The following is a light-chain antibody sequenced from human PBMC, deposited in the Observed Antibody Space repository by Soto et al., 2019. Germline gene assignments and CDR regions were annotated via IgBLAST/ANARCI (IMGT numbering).Light chain of an antibody. CDR2: DAS. CDR3: QQYKSDSRT. V-gene: IGKV1-5*01. Sequence: DIQMTQSPSTLSASVGDRVTITCRASQDITKWLAWYQQKPGNGPKVLIYDASILENGVPSRFSGSGSGTEFSLTISGLQPDDFATYYCQQYKSDSRTFGQATKVEIK. CDR1: QDITKW. J-gene: IGKJ1*01.